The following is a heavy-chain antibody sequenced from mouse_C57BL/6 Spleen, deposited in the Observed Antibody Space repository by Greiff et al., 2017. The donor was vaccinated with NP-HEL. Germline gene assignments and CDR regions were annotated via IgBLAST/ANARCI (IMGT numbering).Heavy chain of an antibody. V-gene: IGHV3-6*01. D-gene: IGHD1-1*01. J-gene: IGHJ2*01. Sequence: DVQLQESGPGLVKPSQSLSLTCSVTGYSITSGYYWNWIRQFPGNKLEWMGYISYDGSNNYNPSLKNRISITRDTSKNQFFLKLNSVTTEDTATYYCARGYGSSYFYYFDYWGQGTTLTVSS. CDR3: ARGYGSSYFYYFDY. CDR1: GYSITSGYY. CDR2: ISYDGSN.